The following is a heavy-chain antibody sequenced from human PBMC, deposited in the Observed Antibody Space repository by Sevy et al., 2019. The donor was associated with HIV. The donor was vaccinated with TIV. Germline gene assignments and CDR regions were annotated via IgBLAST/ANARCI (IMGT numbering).Heavy chain of an antibody. Sequence: GSLRLSCAVSGFTFSSYSMNWVRQAPGKGLEWVSSISSSSYIYYADSVKGRFTISRDNAKNSLYLQMNSLRAEDTAVYYCAGGCSGGSCYLFSSLGPGYYYGMDVWGQGTTVTVSS. CDR1: GFTFSSYS. D-gene: IGHD2-15*01. J-gene: IGHJ6*02. CDR3: AGGCSGGSCYLFSSLGPGYYYGMDV. CDR2: ISSSSYI. V-gene: IGHV3-21*01.